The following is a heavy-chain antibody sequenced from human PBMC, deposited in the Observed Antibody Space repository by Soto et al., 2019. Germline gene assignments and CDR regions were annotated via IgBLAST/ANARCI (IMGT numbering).Heavy chain of an antibody. Sequence: SETLSLTCTVSGDSLSSSSYYWGWIRQPPGKGLEWIGSIYHSGSTYYNPSLKSRVTISVDTSKNQFSLTLSSVPAADTAVYYCARRQDYYDSSGYYNDAFDIWAKGQWSPSPQ. D-gene: IGHD3-22*01. CDR2: IYHSGST. CDR1: GDSLSSSSYY. J-gene: IGHJ3*02. V-gene: IGHV4-39*01. CDR3: ARRQDYYDSSGYYNDAFDI.